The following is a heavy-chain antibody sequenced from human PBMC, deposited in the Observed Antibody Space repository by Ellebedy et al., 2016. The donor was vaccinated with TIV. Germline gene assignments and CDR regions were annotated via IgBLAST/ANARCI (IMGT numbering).Heavy chain of an antibody. CDR3: AKGLWFGERGC. Sequence: GESLKISCEASGFTFSSYGLHWVRQAPGKGLEWVAFVRYDGSKTYYADSVKGRFTISRDNSKNMLYLQMNSLRDEDTAVYYYAKGLWFGERGCWGQGTLVTVSS. CDR1: GFTFSSYG. V-gene: IGHV3-30*02. D-gene: IGHD3-10*01. J-gene: IGHJ4*02. CDR2: VRYDGSKT.